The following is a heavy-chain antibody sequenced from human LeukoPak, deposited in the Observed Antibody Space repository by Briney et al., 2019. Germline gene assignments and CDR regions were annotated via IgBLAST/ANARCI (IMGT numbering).Heavy chain of an antibody. Sequence: SETLSLTCTVSGGSISSSSYYWGWIRQPPGKGLEWIGSIYYSGSTYYNPSLKSRVTISVDTSKNQFSLKLSSVTAADTAVYYCAMTRYSSSSAFDPWGQGTLVTVSS. D-gene: IGHD6-6*01. V-gene: IGHV4-39*01. CDR3: AMTRYSSSSAFDP. CDR2: IYYSGST. CDR1: GGSISSSSYY. J-gene: IGHJ5*02.